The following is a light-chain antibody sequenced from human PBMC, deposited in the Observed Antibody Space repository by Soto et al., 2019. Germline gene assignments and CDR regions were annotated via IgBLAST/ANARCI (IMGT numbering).Light chain of an antibody. CDR3: KQYHTWLT. Sequence: DIQMTQSPSTLSASIGDRVTITCRASHSISSWLAWYQQKPGKAPKLLIYKASTLQSGVPSRFSGSGSGTEFTLTINSLQPDDFATYYCKQYHTWLTLGGGTKVEIK. V-gene: IGKV1-5*03. CDR1: HSISSW. J-gene: IGKJ4*02. CDR2: KAS.